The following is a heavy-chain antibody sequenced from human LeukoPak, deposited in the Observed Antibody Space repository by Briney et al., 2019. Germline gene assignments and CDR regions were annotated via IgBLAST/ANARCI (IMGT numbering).Heavy chain of an antibody. Sequence: ASVKVSCKVSGYTLTELSMHWVRQAPGKGLEWMGGFGPEDGEIIYAQKFQGRVTMTEDTSTDTAYMELSSLRSEDTAVYYCAAFGYSSGWYGMDYWGQGTLVTVSS. D-gene: IGHD6-19*01. CDR3: AAFGYSSGWYGMDY. CDR1: GYTLTELS. V-gene: IGHV1-24*01. CDR2: FGPEDGEI. J-gene: IGHJ4*02.